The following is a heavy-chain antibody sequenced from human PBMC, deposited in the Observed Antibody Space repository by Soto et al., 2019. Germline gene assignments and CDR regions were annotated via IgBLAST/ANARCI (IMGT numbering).Heavy chain of an antibody. CDR1: GFTFSSYA. J-gene: IGHJ4*02. D-gene: IGHD3-22*01. Sequence: QVQLVESGGGVVQPGRSLRLSCAASGFTFSSYAMHWVRQAPGKGLEWVAVISYDGSNKYYADSVKGRFTISRDNSKNTLYLQMNSLRAEDTAVYYCARDVTYYYDSSGLGGYFDYWGQGTLVTVSS. CDR3: ARDVTYYYDSSGLGGYFDY. CDR2: ISYDGSNK. V-gene: IGHV3-30-3*01.